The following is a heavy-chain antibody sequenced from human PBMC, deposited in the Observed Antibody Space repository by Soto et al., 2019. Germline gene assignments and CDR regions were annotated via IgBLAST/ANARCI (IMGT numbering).Heavy chain of an antibody. CDR3: TGPDQYSSSPNPGDY. CDR2: IIPILGIA. J-gene: IGHJ4*02. V-gene: IGHV1-69*02. D-gene: IGHD6-13*01. Sequence: QVQLVQSGAEVKKPGSSVKVSCKASGGTFSSYTISWVRQAPGQALEWMGRIIPILGIANYAQQFQGRVTITADKSPSTAYMERSSVRSVDTAVYYCTGPDQYSSSPNPGDYWGQGTLVTVSS. CDR1: GGTFSSYT.